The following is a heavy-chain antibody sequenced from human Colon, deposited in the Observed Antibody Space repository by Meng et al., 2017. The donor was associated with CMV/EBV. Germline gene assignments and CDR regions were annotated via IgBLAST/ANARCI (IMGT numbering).Heavy chain of an antibody. CDR2: INSDGSST. V-gene: IGHV3-74*01. J-gene: IGHJ6*02. Sequence: GESLKISCAPSGFTFSNYWMSWVRQAPGKGLVWVSRINSDGSSTTYADPVKGRFTFSRDNAKNTLYLQMNSLRAEDTAVYYCARANNHAMDVWGQGTTVTVSS. D-gene: IGHD1/OR15-1a*01. CDR3: ARANNHAMDV. CDR1: GFTFSNYW.